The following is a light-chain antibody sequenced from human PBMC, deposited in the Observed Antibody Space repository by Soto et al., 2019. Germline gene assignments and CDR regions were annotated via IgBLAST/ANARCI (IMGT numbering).Light chain of an antibody. CDR1: TSNVGSNL. CDR3: AVWDYSLRGVV. V-gene: IGLV1-47*02. CDR2: NDY. J-gene: IGLJ2*01. Sequence: QAVVAQPPSASGTPGQRVTISCSGSTSNVGSNLASWYQQLPGSAPKLLIYNDYERPSGVPDRFSGSKSGTSASLGISGLRSEDEADYFCAVWDYSLRGVVFGGGTKLTVL.